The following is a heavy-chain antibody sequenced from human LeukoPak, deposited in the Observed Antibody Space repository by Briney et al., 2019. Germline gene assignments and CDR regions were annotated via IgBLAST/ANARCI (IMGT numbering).Heavy chain of an antibody. J-gene: IGHJ4*02. CDR2: IYYSGST. D-gene: IGHD6-13*01. CDR1: GGSISSSSYY. V-gene: IGHV4-39*01. Sequence: SETLSLTCTVSGGSISSSSYYWGWIRQPLGKGLEWIGSIYYSGSTYYNPSLKSRVTISVDTSKNQFSLKLSSVTAADTAVYYCARLGTTAATDYWGQGTLVTVSS. CDR3: ARLGTTAATDY.